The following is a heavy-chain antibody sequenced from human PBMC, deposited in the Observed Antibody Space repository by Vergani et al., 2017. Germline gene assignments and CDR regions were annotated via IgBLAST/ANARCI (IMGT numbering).Heavy chain of an antibody. J-gene: IGHJ4*02. D-gene: IGHD4-17*01. CDR3: ARDRGGMTTVWYYFDY. CDR1: GFTFSSYA. CDR2: ISSNGGST. Sequence: EVQLVESGGGLVQPGGSLRLSCAASGFTFSSYAMHWVRQAPGKGLEYVSAISSNGGSTYYANSVKGRFTISRDNSKNTLYLQMGSLRAEDMAVYYCARDRGGMTTVWYYFDYWGQGTLVTVSS. V-gene: IGHV3-64*01.